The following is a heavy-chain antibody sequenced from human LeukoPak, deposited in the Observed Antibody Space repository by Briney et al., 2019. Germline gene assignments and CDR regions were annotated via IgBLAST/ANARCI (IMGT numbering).Heavy chain of an antibody. J-gene: IGHJ4*02. CDR3: ARAPTVTRPIDY. D-gene: IGHD4-11*01. Sequence: GGSLRLSCAASGFTFSSYSMNWVRQAPGSGLEWVSSISGSSSYIYYADSLKGRFTISRDNAKNSLYLQMNSLRAEDTAVYYCARAPTVTRPIDYWGQGTLVTVSS. V-gene: IGHV3-21*01. CDR2: ISGSSSYI. CDR1: GFTFSSYS.